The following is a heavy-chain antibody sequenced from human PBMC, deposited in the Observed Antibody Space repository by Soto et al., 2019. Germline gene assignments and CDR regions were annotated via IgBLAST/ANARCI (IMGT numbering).Heavy chain of an antibody. V-gene: IGHV5-51*01. CDR2: IYPGDSDT. J-gene: IGHJ3*02. CDR1: GYSFTSYW. CDR3: ARHPHHYCIVGSCYSGGDAFDI. Sequence: GESLQISCKGSGYSFTSYWIGWVRQMPGKGLEWMGIIYPGDSDTRYSPSFQGQVTISADKSISTAYLQWSSLKASDTAMYYCARHPHHYCIVGSCYSGGDAFDIWGQGTMVTVSS. D-gene: IGHD2-15*01.